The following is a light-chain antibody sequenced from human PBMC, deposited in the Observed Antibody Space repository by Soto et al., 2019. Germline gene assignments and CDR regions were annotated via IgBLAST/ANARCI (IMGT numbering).Light chain of an antibody. J-gene: IGKJ4*01. CDR2: GAS. CDR1: QSVNSN. V-gene: IGKV3-15*01. CDR3: QQYNNWPLT. Sequence: EIAMTQSPATLSVSPGERATLSCRASQSVNSNLAWYQQKPGQAPRLLIYGASTRATGIPARFSVSGSGTEFTVTISSLQSEDCAVYYCQQYNNWPLTFGGGTKVEIK.